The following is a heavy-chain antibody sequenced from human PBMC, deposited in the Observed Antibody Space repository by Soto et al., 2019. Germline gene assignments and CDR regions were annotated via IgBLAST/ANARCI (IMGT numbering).Heavy chain of an antibody. CDR2: IDPSDSYT. D-gene: IGHD4-17*01. V-gene: IGHV5-10-1*01. CDR3: ARLPPYYGDSAWYYGMDV. Sequence: PWQSQKISRKGSGDSFTNYCISCVRQMPGKGLEWMGRIDPSDSYTNYSPSFQGHVTISADKSISTAYLQWSSLKASDTAMYYCARLPPYYGDSAWYYGMDVWGQGTTVTVSS. CDR1: GDSFTNYC. J-gene: IGHJ6*02.